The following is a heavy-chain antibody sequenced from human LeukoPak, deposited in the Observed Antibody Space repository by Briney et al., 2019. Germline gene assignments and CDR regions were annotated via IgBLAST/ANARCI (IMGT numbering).Heavy chain of an antibody. D-gene: IGHD2-2*01. CDR3: AGGLGFYCSSTSCYVGALDY. J-gene: IGHJ4*02. CDR1: GGSISSGSYY. V-gene: IGHV4-61*02. CDR2: IYTSGST. Sequence: SQTLSLTCTVSGGSISSGSYYWSWIRQPPGKGLEWIGGIYTSGSTNYNPSLKSRVTISVDTSKNQFSLKLSSVTAADTAVYYCAGGLGFYCSSTSCYVGALDYWGQGTLVTVSS.